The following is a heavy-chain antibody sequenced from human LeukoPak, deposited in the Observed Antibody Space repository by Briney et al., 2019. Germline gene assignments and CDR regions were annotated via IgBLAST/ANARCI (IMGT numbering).Heavy chain of an antibody. CDR2: TYYRSKWYN. CDR1: GDSVSSNSAA. J-gene: IGHJ3*01. D-gene: IGHD6-25*01. Sequence: SQTLSLTCAISGDSVSSNSAAWNWIRQSPSRGLEWLGRTYYRSKWYNDYAVSVKSRITINPDTSKNQFSLQLNPVTPDDTAVYYCAKTATYSGGWHDAFDVWGQGTLVTVSS. V-gene: IGHV6-1*01. CDR3: AKTATYSGGWHDAFDV.